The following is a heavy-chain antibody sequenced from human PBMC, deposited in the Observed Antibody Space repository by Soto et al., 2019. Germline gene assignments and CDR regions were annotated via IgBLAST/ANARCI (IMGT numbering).Heavy chain of an antibody. CDR2: ISSSSSTI. Sequence: GGSLRLSCAASGFTFSSYSMNWVRQAPGKGLEWVSYISSSSSTIYYADSVKGRFTISRDNAKNSLYLQMNSLRAEDTAVYYCARIGYYDFWSGYAHPYYMDVWGKGTTVTVS. D-gene: IGHD3-3*01. V-gene: IGHV3-48*01. CDR1: GFTFSSYS. J-gene: IGHJ6*03. CDR3: ARIGYYDFWSGYAHPYYMDV.